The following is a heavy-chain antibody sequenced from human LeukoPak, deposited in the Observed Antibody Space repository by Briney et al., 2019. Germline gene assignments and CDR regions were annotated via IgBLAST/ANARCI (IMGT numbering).Heavy chain of an antibody. CDR1: GFIFGDYA. Sequence: GRSLRLSCAGSGFIFGDYAMSWFRQAPGKGLEWVGFIRSKTYGGTAVHAASVKGRFIISRDDSRSIAYLQMYRLKTEDTAVYYCTRDPVWNVFDIWGQGTRVTVSS. D-gene: IGHD1-14*01. V-gene: IGHV3-49*03. J-gene: IGHJ3*02. CDR3: TRDPVWNVFDI. CDR2: IRSKTYGGTA.